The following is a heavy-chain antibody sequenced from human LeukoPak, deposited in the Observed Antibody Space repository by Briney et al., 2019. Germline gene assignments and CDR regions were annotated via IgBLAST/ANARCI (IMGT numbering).Heavy chain of an antibody. CDR2: ISGLSSYT. Sequence: TGGSLRLSCSASGFTFSDYDMNWVRQAPGKGLEWASSISGLSSYTYYGESVKGRFSISRDNAKNSLYLQMNSLGAEDTATYYCGRAFPPLRTSSAGDLWGQGILVTVSS. V-gene: IGHV3-21*01. CDR1: GFTFSDYD. D-gene: IGHD3-16*01. J-gene: IGHJ4*02. CDR3: GRAFPPLRTSSAGDL.